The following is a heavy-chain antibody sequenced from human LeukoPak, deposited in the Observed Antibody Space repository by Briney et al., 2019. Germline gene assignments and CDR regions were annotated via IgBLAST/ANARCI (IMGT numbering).Heavy chain of an antibody. V-gene: IGHV5-51*01. CDR3: ARHSPPPGCGGDCYYYYYGMDV. CDR2: IYPGDSDT. Sequence: GESLKISCKGSGYSFTSYWIGWVRQMPGKGLEWMGIIYPGDSDTRYSPSFQGQVTISADKSISTAYLQWSSLKASDTAMYYCARHSPPPGCGGDCYYYYYGMDVWGQGTTVTVSS. J-gene: IGHJ6*02. CDR1: GYSFTSYW. D-gene: IGHD2-21*02.